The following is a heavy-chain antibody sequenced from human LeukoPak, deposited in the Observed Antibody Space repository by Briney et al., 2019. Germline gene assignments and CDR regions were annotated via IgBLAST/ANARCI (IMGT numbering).Heavy chain of an antibody. CDR3: ARQRVVVTPYYYYYGMDV. J-gene: IGHJ6*02. Sequence: PSETLSLTCTVSGGSISSYYWSWIRQPPGKGLEWIGYIYYSGSTNYNPSLKSRVTISVDTSKNQFSLKLSSVTAADTAVYYCARQRVVVTPYYYYYGMDVWGQGTTVTVSS. V-gene: IGHV4-59*08. D-gene: IGHD3-22*01. CDR1: GGSISSYY. CDR2: IYYSGST.